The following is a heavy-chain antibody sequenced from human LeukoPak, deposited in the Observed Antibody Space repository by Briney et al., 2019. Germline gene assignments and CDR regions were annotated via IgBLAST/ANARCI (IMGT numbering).Heavy chain of an antibody. Sequence: SETLSLTCTVSGGSISSYYWSWIRQPAGKGLEWIGRIYTSGSTNYNPSLKSRVTMSVDTSKNQFSLQLNSVTPEDTAVYYCAREWWGGQWLVQGNDWYFDLWGRGTLVTVSS. J-gene: IGHJ2*01. D-gene: IGHD6-19*01. CDR3: AREWWGGQWLVQGNDWYFDL. V-gene: IGHV4-4*07. CDR1: GGSISSYY. CDR2: IYTSGST.